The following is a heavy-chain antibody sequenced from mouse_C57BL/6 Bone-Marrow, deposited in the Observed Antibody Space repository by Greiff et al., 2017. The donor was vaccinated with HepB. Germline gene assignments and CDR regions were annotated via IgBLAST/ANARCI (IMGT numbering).Heavy chain of an antibody. V-gene: IGHV14-4*01. CDR2: IDPENGDT. Sequence: EVKLMESGAELVRPGASVKLSCTASGFNIKDDYMHWVKQRPEQGLEWIGWIDPENGDTEYASKFQGKATITADTSSNTAYLQLSSLTSEDTAVYYCTTPILYYFDYWGQGTTLTVSS. CDR1: GFNIKDDY. D-gene: IGHD6-5*01. J-gene: IGHJ2*01. CDR3: TTPILYYFDY.